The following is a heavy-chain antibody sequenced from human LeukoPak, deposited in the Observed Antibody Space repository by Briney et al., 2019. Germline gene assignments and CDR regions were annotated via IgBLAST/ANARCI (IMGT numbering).Heavy chain of an antibody. V-gene: IGHV3-23*01. J-gene: IGHJ4*02. CDR1: GFTFSSYA. D-gene: IGHD5-18*01. CDR3: ARDRDTAMDY. CDR2: ISGSGDGT. Sequence: PGGSLRLSCAASGFTFSSYAMSWVRQAPGKGLEWVSGISGSGDGTYYADSVKGRFTISRDNSKNTVYLQMNSLRAEDTAVYYCARDRDTAMDYWGQGTLVTVSS.